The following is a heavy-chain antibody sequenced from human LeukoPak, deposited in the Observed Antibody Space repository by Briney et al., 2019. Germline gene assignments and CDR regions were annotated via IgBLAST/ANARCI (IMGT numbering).Heavy chain of an antibody. D-gene: IGHD4/OR15-4a*01. Sequence: ASVKVSCKASGYTFTEYYMHWVRQAPGQGLEWMGWINPNNGGATYAQKFQGRVTMTRDTSISTAYMELGRLTSDDTAMYFCLRDLTYGGISSPDCWGQGSLVTVSS. J-gene: IGHJ4*02. CDR2: INPNNGGA. CDR3: LRDLTYGGISSPDC. V-gene: IGHV1-2*02. CDR1: GYTFTEYY.